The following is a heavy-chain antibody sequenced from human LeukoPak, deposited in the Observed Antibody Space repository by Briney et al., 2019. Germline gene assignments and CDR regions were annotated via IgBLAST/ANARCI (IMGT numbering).Heavy chain of an antibody. CDR1: GGSISLYY. CDR2: FYDTRSP. Sequence: PSETLSLACTVSGGSISLYYWSWIRQPPGKGLEWIGYFYDTRSPKYNPSLERRVTISVDMSRNQFSLNLTSVTAADTAVYYCARGRGSLTYWGQGTLATVSS. D-gene: IGHD3-10*01. J-gene: IGHJ4*02. V-gene: IGHV4-59*01. CDR3: ARGRGSLTY.